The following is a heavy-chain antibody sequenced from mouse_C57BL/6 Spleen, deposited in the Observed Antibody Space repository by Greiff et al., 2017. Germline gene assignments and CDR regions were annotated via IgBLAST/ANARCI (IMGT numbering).Heavy chain of an antibody. CDR3: AKIYYDAGFAY. CDR2: IDPSDSYT. V-gene: IGHV1-50*01. CDR1: GYTFTSYW. J-gene: IGHJ3*01. D-gene: IGHD2-4*01. Sequence: QVQLQQPGAELVKPGASVKLSCKASGYTFTSYWMQWVKQRPGQGLEWIGEIDPSDSYTNYNQKFKGKATLTVDTSASTAYMQLSSLTSEDSAVYYCAKIYYDAGFAYWGQGTLVTVSA.